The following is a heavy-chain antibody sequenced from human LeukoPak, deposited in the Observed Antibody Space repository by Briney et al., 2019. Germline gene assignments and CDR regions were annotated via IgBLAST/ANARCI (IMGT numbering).Heavy chain of an antibody. J-gene: IGHJ4*02. V-gene: IGHV1-8*01. D-gene: IGHD6-19*01. CDR1: GYTFTSYD. CDR2: MNPNSGNT. CDR3: ARSNSGQKRYSSGWEFDY. Sequence: GASVKVSCKASGYTFTSYDINWVRQATGQGLEWMGWMNPNSGNTGYAQKFQGRVTMTRNTSISTAYMELSSLRSEDTAVYYCARSNSGQKRYSSGWEFDYWGQGTLVTVSS.